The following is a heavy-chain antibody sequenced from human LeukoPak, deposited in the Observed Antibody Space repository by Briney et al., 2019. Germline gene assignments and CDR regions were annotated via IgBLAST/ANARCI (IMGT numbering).Heavy chain of an antibody. Sequence: PGGSLRLSCAASGFTFSSYWMSWVRQAPGKGLEWVANIKQDGSAKYYVDSVKGRFTISRDNAKNSLYLQMNSLRAEDTAVYYCARGSRDSGSYGDYWGQGTLVTVSS. CDR3: ARGSRDSGSYGDY. V-gene: IGHV3-7*01. CDR1: GFTFSSYW. D-gene: IGHD1-26*01. J-gene: IGHJ4*02. CDR2: IKQDGSAK.